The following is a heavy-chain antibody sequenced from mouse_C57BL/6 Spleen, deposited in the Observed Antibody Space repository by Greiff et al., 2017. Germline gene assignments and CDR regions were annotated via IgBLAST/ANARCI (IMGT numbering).Heavy chain of an antibody. Sequence: QVQLQQSGAELAKPGASVKLSCKASGYTFTSYWMHWVKQRPGQGLEWIGYINPSSGYTKYNQKFKDKATLTADKSSSTAYMQLSSLTYEDSAVXYCARRSPSNYEYFDVWGTGTTVTVSS. CDR3: ARRSPSNYEYFDV. V-gene: IGHV1-7*01. D-gene: IGHD2-5*01. CDR1: GYTFTSYW. CDR2: INPSSGYT. J-gene: IGHJ1*03.